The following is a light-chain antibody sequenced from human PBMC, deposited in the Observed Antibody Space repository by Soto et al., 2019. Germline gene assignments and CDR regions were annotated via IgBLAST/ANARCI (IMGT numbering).Light chain of an antibody. Sequence: DIQMTQSPSTLAASVGDRVTITCRASQSLSGWLAWYQQKPGKAPKVLIYKASSLESGVPSRFSGGGSGTEFTLTISSLQPDDFATYYCQKCNSYPFTFGQGTKLEI. J-gene: IGKJ2*01. CDR1: QSLSGW. CDR2: KAS. V-gene: IGKV1-5*03. CDR3: QKCNSYPFT.